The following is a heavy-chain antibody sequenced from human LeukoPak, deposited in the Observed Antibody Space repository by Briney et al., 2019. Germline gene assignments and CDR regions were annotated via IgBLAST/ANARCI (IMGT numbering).Heavy chain of an antibody. J-gene: IGHJ1*01. D-gene: IGHD3-22*01. V-gene: IGHV3-74*01. CDR1: GFTFXXYW. CDR2: INSDGSST. Sequence: SXRLSCAXXGFTFXXYWMHWVRQAPGKGLVWVSRINSDGSSTSYADSVKGRFTISRDNAKNTLYLQMNSLRAEDTAVYYCARGYASRSQISFQHWGQGTLVTVSS. CDR3: ARGYASRSQISFQH.